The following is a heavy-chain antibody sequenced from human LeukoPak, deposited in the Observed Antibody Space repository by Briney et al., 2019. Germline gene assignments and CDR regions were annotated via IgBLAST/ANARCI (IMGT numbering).Heavy chain of an antibody. CDR2: IRYDGSNK. CDR1: GFTFSSYG. J-gene: IGHJ5*02. CDR3: AKDPHYYGSGSYYNPGWFDP. Sequence: GGSLRLSCAASGFTFSSYGMHWVRQAPGKGLEWVAFIRYDGSNKYYADSVKGRFTISRDNSKNTLYLQMNSLLAEDTAVYYCAKDPHYYGSGSYYNPGWFDPWGQGTLVTVSS. D-gene: IGHD3-10*01. V-gene: IGHV3-30*02.